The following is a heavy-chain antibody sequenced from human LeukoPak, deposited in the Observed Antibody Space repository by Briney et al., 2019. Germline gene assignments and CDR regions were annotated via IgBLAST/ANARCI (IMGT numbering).Heavy chain of an antibody. CDR1: GFTVSSNY. CDR3: ARSSYGYLAYFDY. Sequence: GGSLRLSCAASGFTVSSNYMSWVRQAPGKGLEWVSVIYSGGSTYYADSVKGRFTISRDNSKNTLYLQMISLRAEDTAVYYCARSSYGYLAYFDYWGQGTLVTVSS. D-gene: IGHD5-18*01. V-gene: IGHV3-53*01. J-gene: IGHJ4*02. CDR2: IYSGGST.